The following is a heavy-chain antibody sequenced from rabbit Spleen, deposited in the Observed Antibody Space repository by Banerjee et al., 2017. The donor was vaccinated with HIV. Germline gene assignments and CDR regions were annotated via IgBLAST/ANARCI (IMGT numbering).Heavy chain of an antibody. CDR2: IDVGKSGNT. J-gene: IGHJ4*01. D-gene: IGHD4-2*01. Sequence: QEQLVESGGGLVKPGASLTLTCTASGFSFSRSYDMCWVRQAPGKGLEWITCIDVGKSGNTYYATWAKGRFTISRTSSTTVTLQMTSLTAADTATYFCARDAAGREDFNLWGPGTLVTVS. CDR3: ARDAAGREDFNL. CDR1: GFSFSRSYD. V-gene: IGHV1S45*01.